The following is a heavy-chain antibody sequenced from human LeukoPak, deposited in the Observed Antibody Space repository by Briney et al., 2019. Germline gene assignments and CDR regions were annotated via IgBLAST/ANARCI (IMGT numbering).Heavy chain of an antibody. CDR1: GFSVSSNY. CDR3: ARDRHRYRGTNGDGDAFDI. V-gene: IGHV3-53*01. CDR2: IYRDGST. Sequence: GGSLRLSCAASGFSVSSNYISWVRQAPGRGLEWVSIIYRDGSTIHEDTVNGRFAMSRDNFKNTQALKTNSLIANNTAVYFCARDRHRYRGTNGDGDAFDIWGQGKRATVTS. D-gene: IGHD1-1*01. J-gene: IGHJ3*02.